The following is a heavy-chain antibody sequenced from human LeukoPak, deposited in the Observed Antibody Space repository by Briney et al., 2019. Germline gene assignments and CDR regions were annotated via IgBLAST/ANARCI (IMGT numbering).Heavy chain of an antibody. V-gene: IGHV3-7*05. J-gene: IGHJ4*02. CDR1: GFTFSRYW. CDR2: IKQDGSEK. D-gene: IGHD3-22*01. CDR3: AFDTSGYYYPDY. Sequence: GGSLRLSCAASGFTFSRYWMSWVRQTPGKGLEWVANIKQDGSEKYYVDSVKGRFTISRDNAKNSLHLQMNSLRGDDTAVYYCAFDTSGYYYPDYWGQGTLVTVSS.